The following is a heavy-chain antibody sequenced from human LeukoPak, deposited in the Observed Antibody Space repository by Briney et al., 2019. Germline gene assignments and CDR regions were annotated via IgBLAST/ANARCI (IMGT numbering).Heavy chain of an antibody. J-gene: IGHJ4*02. CDR3: ATAGVRGVIITDFDY. CDR1: GYTFTSYG. D-gene: IGHD3-10*01. CDR2: ISAYNGNT. Sequence: GASVKVSCKASGYTFTSYGISWVRQAPGQGLEWMGWISAYNGNTNYAQKLQGRVTMTTDTSTSTAYMELRSLRSEDTAVYYCATAGVRGVIITDFDYWGQGTLVTVSS. V-gene: IGHV1-18*01.